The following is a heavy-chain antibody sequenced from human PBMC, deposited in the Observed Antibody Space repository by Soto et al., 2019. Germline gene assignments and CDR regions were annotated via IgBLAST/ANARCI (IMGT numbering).Heavy chain of an antibody. CDR3: ARDPLSYDILTGYSTRYYYGMDV. Sequence: GASVKVSCKASGYNFTRFGISWVRQAPGQGLEWMGWISAHNGDTNYVQKLQGRVTMTTDTSTSTAYMELRSLRSDDTAVYYCARDPLSYDILTGYSTRYYYGMDVWGQGTTVTVSS. J-gene: IGHJ6*02. CDR1: GYNFTRFG. CDR2: ISAHNGDT. V-gene: IGHV1-18*01. D-gene: IGHD3-9*01.